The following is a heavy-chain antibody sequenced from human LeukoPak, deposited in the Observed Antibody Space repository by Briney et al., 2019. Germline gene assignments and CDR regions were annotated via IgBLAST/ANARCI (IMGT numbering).Heavy chain of an antibody. D-gene: IGHD3-22*01. CDR3: AKGSDSSGYYGFDY. V-gene: IGHV3-7*01. J-gene: IGHJ4*02. CDR2: IKQDGSEK. Sequence: GGSLRLSCAASGFTFSSYWMSWVRQAPGKGLEWVANIKQDGSEKYYVDSVKGRFTISRDNAKNSLYLQMNSLRAEDTAVYYCAKGSDSSGYYGFDYWGQGTLVTVSS. CDR1: GFTFSSYW.